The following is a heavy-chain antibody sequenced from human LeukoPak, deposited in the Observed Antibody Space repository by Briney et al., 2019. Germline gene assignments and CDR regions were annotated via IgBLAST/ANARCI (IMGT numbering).Heavy chain of an antibody. V-gene: IGHV3-66*01. Sequence: PGGSLRLSCAASGFTVSSNYMSWVRQAPGKGLEWVSVIYSGGSTYYADSVKGRFTISRDNSKNSLYLQMNSLRAEDTAVNYCAEDEADFWSVNFNFLTGGKETLVTASS. CDR2: IYSGGST. D-gene: IGHD3-3*01. CDR3: AEDEADFWSVNFNFLT. J-gene: IGHJ4*02. CDR1: GFTVSSNY.